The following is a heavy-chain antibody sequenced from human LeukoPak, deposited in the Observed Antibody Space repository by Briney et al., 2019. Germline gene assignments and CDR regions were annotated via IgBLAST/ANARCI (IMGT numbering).Heavy chain of an antibody. CDR2: INPAGTET. V-gene: IGHV3-7*01. J-gene: IGHJ4*02. D-gene: IGHD2-15*01. CDR3: ARFGYVAAVDL. Sequence: GGSLRLSCAASGVSFSAYWMTWVRQAPGTGLEWVANINPAGTETYYVDPVKGRFTISRDNAKNLLYLQMNSLRAEDTAVYYCARFGYVAAVDLWGQGTLVTVSS. CDR1: GVSFSAYW.